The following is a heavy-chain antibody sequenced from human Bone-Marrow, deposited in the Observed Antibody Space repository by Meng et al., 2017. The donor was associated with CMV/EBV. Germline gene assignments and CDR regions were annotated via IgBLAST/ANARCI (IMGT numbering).Heavy chain of an antibody. CDR3: ARVRLMWGMDV. CDR1: GFTFSSYG. V-gene: IGHV3-30*02. D-gene: IGHD2-8*01. J-gene: IGHJ6*02. CDR2: IQYDGSNK. Sequence: GESLKISCAASGFTFSSYGMHWVRQAPGKGLEWVTFIQYDGSNKYYADSVKGRFTISRDNSKNTLYLQMNSLRAEDTAVYYCARVRLMWGMDVWGQGATVTVSS.